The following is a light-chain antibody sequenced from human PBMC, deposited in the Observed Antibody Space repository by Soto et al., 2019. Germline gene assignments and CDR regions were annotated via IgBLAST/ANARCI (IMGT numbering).Light chain of an antibody. Sequence: QSALTQPASVSGSPGQSITISCTGTSSDVGGYNYVSWYQQHPGKAPKLMIYDVSHRPSGVSNRFSGSKSGNTASLTISGLQAEDEADDYCSSYTSSSTLVFGGGTKLTVL. V-gene: IGLV2-14*01. J-gene: IGLJ2*01. CDR3: SSYTSSSTLV. CDR1: SSDVGGYNY. CDR2: DVS.